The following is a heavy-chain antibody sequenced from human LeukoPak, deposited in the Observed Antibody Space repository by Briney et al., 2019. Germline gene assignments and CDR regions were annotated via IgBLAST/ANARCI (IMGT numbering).Heavy chain of an antibody. J-gene: IGHJ4*02. CDR2: IRSKANSYAT. CDR1: GFTFSGSA. V-gene: IGHV3-73*01. Sequence: GGSLRLSCAASGFTFSGSAMHWVRQASGKGLEWVGGIRSKANSYATAYAASVKGRFTISRDDSKNTAYLQMNNLKTEDTAVYYCTTDDYYDSSGQGVYWGQGTLVTVSS. CDR3: TTDDYYDSSGQGVY. D-gene: IGHD3-22*01.